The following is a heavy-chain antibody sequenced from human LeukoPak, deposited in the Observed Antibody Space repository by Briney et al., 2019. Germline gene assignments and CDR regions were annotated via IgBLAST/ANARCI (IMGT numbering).Heavy chain of an antibody. CDR1: GGTFSSYA. CDR3: ASRYYYDSSGYYYPGTDAFDI. V-gene: IGHV1-69*06. J-gene: IGHJ3*02. D-gene: IGHD3-22*01. Sequence: SVKVSCKASGGTFSSYAISWVRQAPGQGLEWMGGIIPIFGTANYAQKFQGRVTITADKSTSTAYMELSSLRSEDTAVYYCASRYYYDSSGYYYPGTDAFDIWGQGTMVTVSS. CDR2: IIPIFGTA.